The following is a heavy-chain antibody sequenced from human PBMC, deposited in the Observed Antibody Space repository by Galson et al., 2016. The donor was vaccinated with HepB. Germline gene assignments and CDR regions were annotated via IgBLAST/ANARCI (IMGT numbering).Heavy chain of an antibody. CDR1: GGSLSSDNYF. CDR2: IQDTGNT. D-gene: IGHD1-26*01. V-gene: IGHV4-61*01. J-gene: IGHJ4*02. CDR3: ARDQHGSYMPH. Sequence: ETLSLTCTVSGGSLSSDNYFWSWVRQPPGKGLEWIGFIQDTGNTNCNPSLKSRVTISIDRSKNQFSLKLSSVTAADTAVYYCARDQHGSYMPHWGLGTLDTVSS.